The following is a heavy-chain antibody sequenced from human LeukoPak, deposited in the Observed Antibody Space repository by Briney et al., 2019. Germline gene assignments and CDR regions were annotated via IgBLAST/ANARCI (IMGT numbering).Heavy chain of an antibody. CDR3: ARGLSIVVVVAATRRYNWFDP. CDR2: INHSGST. D-gene: IGHD2-15*01. J-gene: IGHJ5*02. Sequence: PSETLSLTCTVSGGSISSYYWSWIRQPPGKGLEWIGEINHSGSTNYNPSLKSRVTISVDTSKNQFSLKLSSVTAADTAVYYCARGLSIVVVVAATRRYNWFDPWGQGTLVTVSS. V-gene: IGHV4-34*01. CDR1: GGSISSYY.